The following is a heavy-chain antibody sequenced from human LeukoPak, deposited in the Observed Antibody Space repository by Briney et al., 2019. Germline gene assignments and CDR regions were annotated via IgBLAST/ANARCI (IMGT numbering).Heavy chain of an antibody. Sequence: ASVKVSCKASGYTFTGYYMHWVRQATGQGLEWMGWMNPNSGNTGYAQKFQGRVTITRNTSISTAYMELSSLRSEDTAVYYCARVRVVPAATAAPRWYFDLWGRGTLVTVSS. J-gene: IGHJ2*01. CDR1: GYTFTGYY. V-gene: IGHV1-8*03. CDR2: MNPNSGNT. D-gene: IGHD2-2*01. CDR3: ARVRVVPAATAAPRWYFDL.